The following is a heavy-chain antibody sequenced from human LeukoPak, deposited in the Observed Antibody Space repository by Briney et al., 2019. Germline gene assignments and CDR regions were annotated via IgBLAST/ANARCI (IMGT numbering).Heavy chain of an antibody. CDR1: GYTFTSYD. CDR3: ARVLRATVTTAPGY. CDR2: MNPNSGNT. Sequence: ASVKVSFKASGYTFTSYDINWVRQATGQGLEWMGWMNPNSGNTGYAQKFQGRVTMTRNTSISTAYMELSSLRSEDTAVYYCARVLRATVTTAPGYWGQGTLVTVSS. V-gene: IGHV1-8*01. J-gene: IGHJ4*02. D-gene: IGHD4-11*01.